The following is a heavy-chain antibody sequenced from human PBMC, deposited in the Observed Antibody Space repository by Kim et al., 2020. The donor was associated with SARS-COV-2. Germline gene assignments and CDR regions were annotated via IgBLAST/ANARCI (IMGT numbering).Heavy chain of an antibody. CDR2: I. CDR3: VRDKNWGFDY. J-gene: IGHJ4*02. V-gene: IGHV3-48*03. Sequence: IWYADSVKCRFTISLDNAKNSVSLQMSSLRAEDTAVYFCVRDKNWGFDYWGQGTLVTVSS. D-gene: IGHD7-27*01.